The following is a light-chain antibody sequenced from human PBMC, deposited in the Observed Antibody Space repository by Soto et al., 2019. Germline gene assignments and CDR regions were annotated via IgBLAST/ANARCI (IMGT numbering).Light chain of an antibody. Sequence: QSVLTQPASVSGSPGQPITISCTGTSSDVGGYKYVSWYQQHPGKSPRLMIYEVSNRPSGVSHRFSGSKSGNTASLTISGLQAEDEADYYCSSYTSSSTLYVFGTGTKVTVL. CDR2: EVS. CDR1: SSDVGGYKY. V-gene: IGLV2-14*01. J-gene: IGLJ1*01. CDR3: SSYTSSSTLYV.